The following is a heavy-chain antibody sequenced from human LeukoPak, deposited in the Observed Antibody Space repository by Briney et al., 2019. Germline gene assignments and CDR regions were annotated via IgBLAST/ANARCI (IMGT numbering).Heavy chain of an antibody. CDR1: GFTFSSYA. Sequence: GGSLRLSCAASGFTFSSYAMHWVRQAPGKGLEWVAVISYDGSNNYYADSVKGRFTISRDNSKNTLYLQMNSLRAEDTAVYYCASSYGRRYYFDYWGQGTLVTVSS. CDR3: ASSYGRRYYFDY. J-gene: IGHJ4*02. V-gene: IGHV3-30*01. D-gene: IGHD4-17*01. CDR2: ISYDGSNN.